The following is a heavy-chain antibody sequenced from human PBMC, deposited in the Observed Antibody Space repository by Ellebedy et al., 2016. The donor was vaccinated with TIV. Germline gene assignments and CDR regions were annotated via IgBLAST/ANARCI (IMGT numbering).Heavy chain of an antibody. CDR3: ARNDYDSSGSHFDY. J-gene: IGHJ4*02. D-gene: IGHD3-22*01. V-gene: IGHV3-7*01. CDR1: GFTFSIYW. Sequence: GESLKISCAASGFTFSIYWMTWVRQAPGKGLEWVANIKEDGSEENYLDSVKGRFTISRDNAKNSLYLQMSSLRAEDTAVYYCARNDYDSSGSHFDYWGQGTLVTVSS. CDR2: IKEDGSEE.